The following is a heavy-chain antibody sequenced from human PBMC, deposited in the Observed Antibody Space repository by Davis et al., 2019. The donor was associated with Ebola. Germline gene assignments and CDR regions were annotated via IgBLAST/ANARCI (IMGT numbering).Heavy chain of an antibody. V-gene: IGHV3-30-3*01. CDR1: GFTFSSYA. Sequence: PGGSLRLSCAASGFTFSSYAMHWVRQAPGKGLEWVAVISYDGSNKYYADSVKGRFTISRDNSKNTLYLQMNSLRAEDTAVYYCAKDYDYIWGSYRFYYYYGMDVWGQGTTVTVSS. D-gene: IGHD3-16*02. CDR3: AKDYDYIWGSYRFYYYYGMDV. CDR2: ISYDGSNK. J-gene: IGHJ6*02.